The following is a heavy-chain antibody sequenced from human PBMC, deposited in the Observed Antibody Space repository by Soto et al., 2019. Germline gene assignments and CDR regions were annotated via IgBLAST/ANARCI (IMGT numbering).Heavy chain of an antibody. Sequence: GGSLRLSCAASGFTFSSYAVHWVRQAPGKGLEWVAVISYDGSNKYYADSVKGRFTISRDNSKNTLYLQMNSLRAEDTAVYYCARDSYYDSSGYGAYYYYYGMDVWGQGTTVTVSS. CDR3: ARDSYYDSSGYGAYYYYYGMDV. CDR2: ISYDGSNK. V-gene: IGHV3-30-3*01. J-gene: IGHJ6*02. CDR1: GFTFSSYA. D-gene: IGHD3-22*01.